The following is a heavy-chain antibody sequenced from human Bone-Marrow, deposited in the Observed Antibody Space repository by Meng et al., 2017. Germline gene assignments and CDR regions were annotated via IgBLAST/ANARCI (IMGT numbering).Heavy chain of an antibody. D-gene: IGHD6-13*01. Sequence: ASFKVFCKASGGTFSSYAISWVRQAPGQGLEWMGIINPSGGSTSYAQKFQGIVTMTRDTYTSTVYMELVSLRSEDTAVYYWARDSRRRHVFRPNTPLVPDYFDYWGQGTLVTVSS. V-gene: IGHV1-46*01. CDR3: ARDSRRRHVFRPNTPLVPDYFDY. J-gene: IGHJ4*02. CDR1: GGTFSSYA. CDR2: INPSGGST.